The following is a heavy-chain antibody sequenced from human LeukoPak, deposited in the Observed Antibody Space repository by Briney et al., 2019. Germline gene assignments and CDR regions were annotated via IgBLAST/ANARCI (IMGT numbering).Heavy chain of an antibody. CDR2: IIPIFGTA. CDR3: ARDASEGYCSGGSCYYYYYYMNV. J-gene: IGHJ6*03. Sequence: SSVKVSCKASGGTFSSYAISWVRQAPGQGLEWMGGIIPIFGTANYAQKFQGRVTITADESTSTAYMELSSLRSEDTAVYYCARDASEGYCSGGSCYYYYYYMNVWGKGTTVTVSS. CDR1: GGTFSSYA. V-gene: IGHV1-69*01. D-gene: IGHD2-15*01.